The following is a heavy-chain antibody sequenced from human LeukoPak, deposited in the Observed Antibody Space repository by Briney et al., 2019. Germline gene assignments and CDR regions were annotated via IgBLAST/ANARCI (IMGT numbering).Heavy chain of an antibody. CDR1: GYTLTELS. CDR3: ARGPYTAMVAYYYYYMDV. J-gene: IGHJ6*03. V-gene: IGHV1-24*01. CDR2: FDPEDGET. D-gene: IGHD5-18*01. Sequence: ASVKVSCKVSGYTLTELSMHWVRQAPGKGLEWMGGFDPEDGETIYAQKFQGRVTMTEDTSTDTAYMELSSLRSDDTAVYYCARGPYTAMVAYYYYYMDVWGKGTTVTVSS.